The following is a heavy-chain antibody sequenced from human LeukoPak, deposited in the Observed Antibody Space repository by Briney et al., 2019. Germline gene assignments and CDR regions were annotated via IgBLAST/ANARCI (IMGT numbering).Heavy chain of an antibody. CDR3: ARGSHRGYCTTSDCYTVDY. J-gene: IGHJ4*02. CDR1: RCTFSSYD. D-gene: IGHD2-8*01. CDR2: MNPDSGNT. Sequence: ASVKVSCKAARCTFSSYDINWVRQAPGQGLEWMGWMNPDSGNTGYTQKFQGRVTMTRNTSISTAYMELGGLSSDDTAVYFCARGSHRGYCTTSDCYTVDYWGQGTLVSVSS. V-gene: IGHV1-8*01.